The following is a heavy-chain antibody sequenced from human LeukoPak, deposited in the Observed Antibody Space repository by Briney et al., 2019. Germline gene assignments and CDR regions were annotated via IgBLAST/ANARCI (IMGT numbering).Heavy chain of an antibody. V-gene: IGHV3-33*06. Sequence: GRSLRLSCAASGFTFSSYGMHWVRQAPGKGLEWVAVIWYDGSNKYYADSVKGRFTISRDNSKNTLYLQMNSLRAEDTAVYYCAKDREEYGTYHYYYMDVWGKGTTVTVSS. CDR1: GFTFSSYG. CDR2: IWYDGSNK. D-gene: IGHD1-14*01. J-gene: IGHJ6*03. CDR3: AKDREEYGTYHYYYMDV.